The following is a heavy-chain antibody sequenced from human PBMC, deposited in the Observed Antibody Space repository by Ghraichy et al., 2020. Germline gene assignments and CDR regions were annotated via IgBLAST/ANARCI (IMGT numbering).Heavy chain of an antibody. CDR2: IKQDGSEK. D-gene: IGHD3-22*01. V-gene: IGHV3-7*03. Sequence: GGSLRLSCAASGFTFSSYWMSWVRQAPGKGLEWVANIKQDGSEKYYVDSVKGRFTISRDNAKNSLYLQMNSLRAEDTAVYYCARQYDISSGYYYTLDYWGQGTLVTVSS. CDR3: ARQYDISSGYYYTLDY. CDR1: GFTFSSYW. J-gene: IGHJ4*02.